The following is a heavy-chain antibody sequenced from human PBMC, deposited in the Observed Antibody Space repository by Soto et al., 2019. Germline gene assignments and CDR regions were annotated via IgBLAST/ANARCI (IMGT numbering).Heavy chain of an antibody. CDR2: INHSGST. J-gene: IGHJ5*02. V-gene: IGHV4-34*01. CDR1: GGSFSGYY. CDR3: ARGLVRGVIITRGWFAP. D-gene: IGHD3-10*01. Sequence: QVQLQQGGAGLLKPSETLSLTCAVYGGSFSGYYWSWIRQPPGKGLEWFGEINHSGSTNYNPSLKSRVTISVDTSKNQFSLKLSSVTAADTAVYYCARGLVRGVIITRGWFAPWGQGTLVTVSS.